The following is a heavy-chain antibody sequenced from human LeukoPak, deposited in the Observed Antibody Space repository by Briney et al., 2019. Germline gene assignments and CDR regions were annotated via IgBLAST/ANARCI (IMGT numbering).Heavy chain of an antibody. CDR3: ARESGATKIGQLLNY. Sequence: PGGSLRLSRTASGFTFKTSGMHWVRQAPGKGLEWVGFIQHDETEIYSADSVKGRFTFSRDNFKSTLYLQMNSLRAEDSAVYYCARESGATKIGQLLNYWGQGTLVSVSS. CDR2: IQHDETEI. J-gene: IGHJ4*02. D-gene: IGHD3-10*01. CDR1: GFTFKTSG. V-gene: IGHV3-30*02.